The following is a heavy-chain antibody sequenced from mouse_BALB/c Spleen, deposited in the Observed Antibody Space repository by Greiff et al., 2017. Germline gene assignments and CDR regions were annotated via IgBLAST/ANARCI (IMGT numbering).Heavy chain of an antibody. CDR3: ARERDYYGAWFAY. V-gene: IGHV3-6*02. J-gene: IGHJ3*01. CDR1: GYSITSGYY. D-gene: IGHD1-2*01. CDR2: ISYDGSN. Sequence: DVQLQESGPGLVKPSQSLSLTCSVTGYSITSGYYWNWIRQFPGNKLEWMGYISYDGSNNYNPSLKNRISITRDTSKNQFFLKLNSVTTEDTATYYCARERDYYGAWFAYWGQGTLVTVSA.